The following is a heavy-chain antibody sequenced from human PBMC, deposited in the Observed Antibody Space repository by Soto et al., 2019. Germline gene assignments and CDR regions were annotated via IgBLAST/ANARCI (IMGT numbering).Heavy chain of an antibody. CDR1: GGTFSSYA. Sequence: SVKVSCKASGGTFSSYAISWVRQAPGQGLEWMGGIIPIFGTANYAQKFQGRVTITADESTSTAYMELSSLRSEDTAVYYCARELWIAAAGTGYFDYWGQGTLVTVSS. CDR3: ARELWIAAAGTGYFDY. D-gene: IGHD6-13*01. CDR2: IIPIFGTA. V-gene: IGHV1-69*13. J-gene: IGHJ4*02.